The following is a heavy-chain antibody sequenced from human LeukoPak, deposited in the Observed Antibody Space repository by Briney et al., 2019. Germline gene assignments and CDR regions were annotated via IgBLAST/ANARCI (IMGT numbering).Heavy chain of an antibody. V-gene: IGHV5-51*01. CDR1: GYSFTSYW. CDR2: IYPGDSDT. D-gene: IGHD2-2*02. CDR3: ARQNIVVVPAAIQYYYYYMDV. Sequence: GESLKISCKGSGYSFTSYWIGWVRQMPGKGLEWMGIIYPGDSDTRYSPSFQGQVTISADKSISTAYLQWSSLKASDTAMYYCARQNIVVVPAAIQYYYYYMDVWGKGTTVTVSS. J-gene: IGHJ6*03.